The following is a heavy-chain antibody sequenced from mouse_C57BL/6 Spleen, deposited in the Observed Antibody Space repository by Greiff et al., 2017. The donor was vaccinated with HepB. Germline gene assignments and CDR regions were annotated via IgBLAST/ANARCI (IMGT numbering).Heavy chain of an antibody. Sequence: EVKVVESGGGLVKPGGSLKLSCAASGFTFSSYAMSWVRQTPEKRLEWVATISDGGSYTYYPDNVKGRFTISRDNAKNNLYLQMSHLKSEDTAMYYCARDQGDGYYGAMDYWGQGTSVTVSS. J-gene: IGHJ4*01. CDR1: GFTFSSYA. CDR2: ISDGGSYT. D-gene: IGHD2-3*01. V-gene: IGHV5-4*01. CDR3: ARDQGDGYYGAMDY.